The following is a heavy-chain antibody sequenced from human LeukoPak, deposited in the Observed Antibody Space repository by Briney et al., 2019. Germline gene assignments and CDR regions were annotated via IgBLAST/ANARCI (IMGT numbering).Heavy chain of an antibody. Sequence: GGSLRLSCAASGFTFSTYGMHWVRQAPGKGLEWVSAISGSGGSTYYADSVKGRFTISRDNSKNTLYLQMNSLRAEDTAVYYCAKMNTVTSPLDYWGQGTLVTVSS. CDR1: GFTFSTYG. V-gene: IGHV3-23*01. CDR2: ISGSGGST. D-gene: IGHD4-17*01. J-gene: IGHJ4*02. CDR3: AKMNTVTSPLDY.